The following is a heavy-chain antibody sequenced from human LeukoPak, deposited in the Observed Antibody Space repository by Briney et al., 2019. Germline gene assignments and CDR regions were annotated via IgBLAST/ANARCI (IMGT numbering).Heavy chain of an antibody. CDR1: GYTFTSYY. CDR2: INPSGGST. J-gene: IGHJ6*02. V-gene: IGHV1-46*01. Sequence: ASVKVSCKASGYTFTSYYMHWVRQAPGQGLEWMGIINPSGGSTSYAQKFQVRVTMTRDTSTSTVYMELSSLRSEDTAVYYCARERRYGSGSYYYYYYCMDVCGQGTTVTVSS. CDR3: ARERRYGSGSYYYYYYCMDV. D-gene: IGHD3-10*01.